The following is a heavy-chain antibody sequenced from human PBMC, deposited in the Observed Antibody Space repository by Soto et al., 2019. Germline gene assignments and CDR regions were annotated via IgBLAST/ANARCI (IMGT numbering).Heavy chain of an antibody. J-gene: IGHJ5*02. Sequence: ASVKVSCKAPRDTFTSYYINWVRQAPGQGLEWMGVINPHGGSTAYAQKFKGRVTLTRDTSASTVYMEVSSLTYEDTAMYYCARSSGGNFGIIIEGTNWFAPWGKGSLVTVSA. V-gene: IGHV1-46*01. CDR1: RDTFTSYY. D-gene: IGHD1-26*01. CDR2: INPHGGST. CDR3: ARSSGGNFGIIIEGTNWFAP.